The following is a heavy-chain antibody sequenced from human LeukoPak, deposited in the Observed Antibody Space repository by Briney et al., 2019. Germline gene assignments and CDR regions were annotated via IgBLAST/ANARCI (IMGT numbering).Heavy chain of an antibody. CDR1: GGTFSSYA. Sequence: SVKVSCKASGGTFSSYAISWVRQAPGQGLVWMGGIIPIFGTANYAQKFQGRVTITADESTSTAYMELSSLRSEDTAVYYCARAGITIFGVAHSYYYYGMDVWGQGTTVTVSS. D-gene: IGHD3-3*01. J-gene: IGHJ6*02. CDR2: IIPIFGTA. CDR3: ARAGITIFGVAHSYYYYGMDV. V-gene: IGHV1-69*13.